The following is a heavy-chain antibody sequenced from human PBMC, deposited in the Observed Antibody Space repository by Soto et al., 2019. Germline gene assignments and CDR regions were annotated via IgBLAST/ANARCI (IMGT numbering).Heavy chain of an antibody. D-gene: IGHD2-15*01. J-gene: IGHJ6*02. CDR3: ARGRSDVVLVAGTISYYSYGMRG. V-gene: IGHV4-30-2*01. Sequence: PSETLSLTCAVSGGSISRGGSSWCWIRQPPGKGLEWIGYIYHSGSTYYNPSLKSRVTIAVDRIKIQFSLKLSCVTAAHTAVHFSARGRSDVVLVAGTISYYSYGMRGWGQAATVSVPS. CDR1: GGSISRGGSS. CDR2: IYHSGST.